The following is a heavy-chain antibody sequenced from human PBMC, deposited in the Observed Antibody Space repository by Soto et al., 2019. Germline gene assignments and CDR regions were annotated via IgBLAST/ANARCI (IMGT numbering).Heavy chain of an antibody. Sequence: GGSLRLSCAASGFTFSSYDMHWVRQATGKGLEWVSAIGTAGDTYYPGSVKGRFTISRENAKNSLYLQMNSLRAGDTAVYYCARGGTGWGNDYYYYYYMDVWGKGTTVTVSS. J-gene: IGHJ6*03. CDR3: ARGGTGWGNDYYYYYYMDV. CDR2: IGTAGDT. CDR1: GFTFSSYD. V-gene: IGHV3-13*01. D-gene: IGHD6-19*01.